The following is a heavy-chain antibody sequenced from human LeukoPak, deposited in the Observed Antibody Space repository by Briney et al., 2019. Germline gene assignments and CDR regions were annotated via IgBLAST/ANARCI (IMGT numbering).Heavy chain of an antibody. CDR3: ARVGSVPGFFDY. V-gene: IGHV3-64*01. J-gene: IGHJ4*02. CDR1: GFTFSTYE. Sequence: GGSLRLSCVASGFTFSTYEMHWVRQAPGKGLEYVSGITGNGGNTYYANSVKGRFTISRDNSKNTLYLEMGSLRAEDVAVYYCARVGSVPGFFDYWGQGTLITVSS. D-gene: IGHD6-19*01. CDR2: ITGNGGNT.